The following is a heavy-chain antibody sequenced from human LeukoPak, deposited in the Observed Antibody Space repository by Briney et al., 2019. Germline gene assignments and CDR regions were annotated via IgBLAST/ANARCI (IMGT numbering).Heavy chain of an antibody. V-gene: IGHV1-2*02. CDR3: AINQNTYYYGSGPFDY. CDR2: INPNSGGT. J-gene: IGHJ4*02. Sequence: GASVKVSCKASGGTFSSYAISWVRQAPGQGLEWMGWINPNSGGTNYAQKFQGRVTMTRDTSISTAYMELSRLRSDDTAVYYCAINQNTYYYGSGPFDYWGQGTLVTVSS. D-gene: IGHD3-10*01. CDR1: GGTFSSYA.